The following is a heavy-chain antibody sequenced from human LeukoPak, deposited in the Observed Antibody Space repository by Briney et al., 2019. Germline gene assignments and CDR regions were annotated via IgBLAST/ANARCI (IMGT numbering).Heavy chain of an antibody. Sequence: GGSLRLSCAASGFTFRNYAMTWVRQAPGKGLECVSGISNSGDNTYYGDSVKGRFTISRDNSKNTLYLQMNSLRVEDTAVYYCAKGWGVSYYYSMDVWGKGTTVTVSS. V-gene: IGHV3-23*01. CDR3: AKGWGVSYYYSMDV. D-gene: IGHD3-10*01. CDR1: GFTFRNYA. J-gene: IGHJ6*03. CDR2: ISNSGDNT.